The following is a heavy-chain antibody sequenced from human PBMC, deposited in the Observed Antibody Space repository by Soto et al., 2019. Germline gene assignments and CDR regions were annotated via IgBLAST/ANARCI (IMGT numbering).Heavy chain of an antibody. D-gene: IGHD3-3*01. CDR2: IYYSGST. CDR1: GGSISSYY. Sequence: QVQLQESGPGLVKPSETLSLTCTVSGGSISSYYWSWIRQPPGKGLEWIGYIYYSGSTNYNPSLKSRVTISVDTSKNQFSLKLSSVTAADTAVYYCARAPGGFWSGYYTGISHYYYYMDVWGKGTTVTVSS. J-gene: IGHJ6*03. CDR3: ARAPGGFWSGYYTGISHYYYYMDV. V-gene: IGHV4-59*01.